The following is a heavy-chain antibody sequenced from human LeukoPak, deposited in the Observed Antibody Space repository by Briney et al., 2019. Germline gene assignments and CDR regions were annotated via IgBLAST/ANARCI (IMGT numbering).Heavy chain of an antibody. CDR3: ARDLTTSSGYYYHYFDY. J-gene: IGHJ4*02. Sequence: ASVKVSCKASGYTFTGYYMHWVRQAPGQGLEWMGRINPNSRGTNYAQKFQGRVTMTRDTSISTAYMELSRLRSDDTAVYYCARDLTTSSGYYYHYFDYWGQGTLVTVSS. V-gene: IGHV1-2*06. D-gene: IGHD3-22*01. CDR1: GYTFTGYY. CDR2: INPNSRGT.